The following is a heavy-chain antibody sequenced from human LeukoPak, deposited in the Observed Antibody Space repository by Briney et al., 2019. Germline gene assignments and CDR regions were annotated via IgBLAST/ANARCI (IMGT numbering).Heavy chain of an antibody. CDR2: INPHSGGT. D-gene: IGHD6-6*01. CDR3: ARDSSYSSSLYYFEY. Sequence: ASVKVSCKASGYTFTDYYMHWVRQAPGQGLEWMGWINPHSGGTNYAQKFQGRVTMTRDTSISTVYMEVSRLRSDDTAVYYCARDSSYSSSLYYFEYWGQGTLVAVSS. J-gene: IGHJ4*02. V-gene: IGHV1-2*02. CDR1: GYTFTDYY.